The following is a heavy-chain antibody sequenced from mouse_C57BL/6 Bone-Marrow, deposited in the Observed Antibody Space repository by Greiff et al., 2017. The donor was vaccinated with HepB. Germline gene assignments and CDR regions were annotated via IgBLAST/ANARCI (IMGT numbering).Heavy chain of an antibody. Sequence: QVQLQQPGAELVKPGASVKMSCKASGYTFTSYWITWVKQRPGQGLEWIGDIYPGSGSTNYNEKFKSKATLTVDTSSSTAYMQLSSLTSEDSAVYYGARDGYYGSVPGWYFDVWGTGTTVTVSS. CDR3: ARDGYYGSVPGWYFDV. V-gene: IGHV1-55*01. CDR2: IYPGSGST. J-gene: IGHJ1*03. CDR1: GYTFTSYW. D-gene: IGHD1-1*01.